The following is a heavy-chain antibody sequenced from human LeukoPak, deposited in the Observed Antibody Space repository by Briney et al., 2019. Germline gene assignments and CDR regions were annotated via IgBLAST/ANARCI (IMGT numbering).Heavy chain of an antibody. CDR1: GGTFSSYA. CDR3: ASKGDITMIVVVDDAFDI. CDR2: IVPIFGTA. J-gene: IGHJ3*02. D-gene: IGHD3-22*01. V-gene: IGHV1-69*05. Sequence: SVKVSCKASGGTFSSYAISWVRQAPGQGLEWMGGIVPIFGTANYAQKFQGRVTITTDESTSTAYMELSSLRPEDTAVYYCASKGDITMIVVVDDAFDIWGQGTMVTVSS.